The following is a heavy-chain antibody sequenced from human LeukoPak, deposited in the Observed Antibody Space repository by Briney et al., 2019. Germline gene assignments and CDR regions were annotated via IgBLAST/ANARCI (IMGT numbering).Heavy chain of an antibody. Sequence: SETLSLTCAVYGGSFSCYYWSWIRQPPGKGLEWIGEINHSGSTNYNPSLKSRVTISVDTSKNQFSLKLSSVTAADTAVYYCARGRYDILTGYSPHAYWGQGTLVTVSS. CDR2: INHSGST. J-gene: IGHJ4*02. CDR1: GGSFSCYY. V-gene: IGHV4-34*01. CDR3: ARGRYDILTGYSPHAY. D-gene: IGHD3-9*01.